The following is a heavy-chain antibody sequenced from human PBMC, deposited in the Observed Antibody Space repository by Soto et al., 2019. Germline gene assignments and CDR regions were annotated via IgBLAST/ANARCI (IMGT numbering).Heavy chain of an antibody. V-gene: IGHV4-34*01. CDR3: GPRGVVALRRP. CDR1: GGSFSDFY. CDR2: INHIGYT. Sequence: PSETLSLTCAVSGGSFSDFYWTWIRQLPGKGLEWIGEINHIGYTNYNPSLESRVAISVDTSKNQFSLNLRSVTAADTAVYYCGPRGVVALRRPWGQAILVTVSS. D-gene: IGHD2-15*01. J-gene: IGHJ4*02.